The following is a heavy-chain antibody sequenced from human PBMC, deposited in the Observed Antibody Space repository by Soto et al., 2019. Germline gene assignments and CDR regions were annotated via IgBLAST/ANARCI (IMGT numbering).Heavy chain of an antibody. V-gene: IGHV4-59*12. CDR1: GGSISSYY. CDR3: AREGITMVRGVINYYYGMDV. CDR2: IYHSGST. J-gene: IGHJ6*02. Sequence: PSETLSLTCTVSGGSISSYYWSWIRQPPGKGLEWIGYIYHSGSTNYNPSLKSRVTISVDKSKNQFSLKLSSVTAADTAVYYCAREGITMVRGVINYYYGMDVWGQGTTVTVSS. D-gene: IGHD3-10*01.